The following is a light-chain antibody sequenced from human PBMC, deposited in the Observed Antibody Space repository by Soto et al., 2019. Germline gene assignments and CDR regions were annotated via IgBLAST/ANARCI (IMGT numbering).Light chain of an antibody. Sequence: QSVLTQPPSVSGAPGQRVTISCTGSSANIGAGYPVHWYQQLPGTAPKLLVAGNRPSGVPDRFSVSKSGASASLAITGLQAEDEADYYCQSYDSSLSRRWVFGGGTKVTVL. V-gene: IGLV1-40*01. CDR3: QSYDSSLSRRWV. CDR1: SANIGAGYP. J-gene: IGLJ3*02. CDR2: G.